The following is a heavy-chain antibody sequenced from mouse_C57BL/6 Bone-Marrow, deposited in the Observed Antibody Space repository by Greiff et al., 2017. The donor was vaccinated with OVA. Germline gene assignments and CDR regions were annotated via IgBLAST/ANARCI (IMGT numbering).Heavy chain of an antibody. V-gene: IGHV1-15*01. D-gene: IGHD3-3*01. Sequence: QVQLKESGAELVRPGASVTLSCKASGYTFTDYEMHWVKQTPVHGLEWIGAIDPETGGTAYNQKFKGKAILTADKSSSTAYVELRSLTSEDAAVYYCTREGGDVGMDYWGQGTSVTVSS. CDR3: TREGGDVGMDY. CDR2: IDPETGGT. J-gene: IGHJ4*01. CDR1: GYTFTDYE.